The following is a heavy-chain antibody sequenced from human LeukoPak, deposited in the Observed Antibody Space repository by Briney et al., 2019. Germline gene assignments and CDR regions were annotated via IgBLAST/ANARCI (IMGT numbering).Heavy chain of an antibody. J-gene: IGHJ5*02. Sequence: GASVKISSMASGYTLTRYSMHWVRQAPGQGLEWMGRINPNSGGTNYAQKFQGRVTMTRDTSISTAYMELSSLRSDDTAVYYCARDRLAACGSGAWGQGTLVTVSS. V-gene: IGHV1-2*06. CDR3: ARDRLAACGSGA. CDR1: GYTLTRYS. CDR2: INPNSGGT. D-gene: IGHD6-13*01.